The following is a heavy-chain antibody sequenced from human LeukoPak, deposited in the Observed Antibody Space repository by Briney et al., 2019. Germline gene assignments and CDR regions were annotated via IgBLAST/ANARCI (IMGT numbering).Heavy chain of an antibody. CDR1: GFTFSSYA. CDR2: ISYDGSNK. V-gene: IGHV3-30*04. J-gene: IGHJ3*02. Sequence: PGGSLRLSCAASGFTFSSYAMHWVRQAPGKGLEWVAVISYDGSNKYYADSVKGRFTISRDNSKNTLYLQMNSLRAEDTAVYYCARSRLHSSSWYSAFDIWGQGTMVTVSS. CDR3: ARSRLHSSSWYSAFDI. D-gene: IGHD6-13*01.